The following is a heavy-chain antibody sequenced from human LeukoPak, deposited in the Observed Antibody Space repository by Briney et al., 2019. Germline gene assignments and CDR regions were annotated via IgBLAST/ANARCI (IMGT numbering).Heavy chain of an antibody. CDR1: GGSFSGYY. J-gene: IGHJ5*02. CDR2: INHSGST. CDR3: ARGRSGYGP. D-gene: IGHD6-13*01. V-gene: IGHV4-34*01. Sequence: PSETLSLTCAVYGGSFSGYYWSWIRQPPGKGLEWIGEINHSGSTNYNPSLKSRVTISVDTSKNQFSLKLSSVTAADTAVYYCARGRSGYGPWGQGTLATVSS.